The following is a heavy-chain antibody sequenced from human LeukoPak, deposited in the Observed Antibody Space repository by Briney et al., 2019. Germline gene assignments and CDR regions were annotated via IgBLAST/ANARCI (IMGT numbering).Heavy chain of an antibody. D-gene: IGHD6-13*01. J-gene: IGHJ5*02. V-gene: IGHV4-39*01. CDR2: IYYSGST. CDR3: AGGIAAAGTGWFDP. CDR1: GGSISSRSYC. Sequence: SETLSLTCTVSGGSISSRSYCWGWIRQPPGKGLEWIGSIYYSGSTYYNPPLKSQVTISVDTSKNQFSLKLSSVTAADTAVYYCAGGIAAAGTGWFDPWGQGTLVTVSS.